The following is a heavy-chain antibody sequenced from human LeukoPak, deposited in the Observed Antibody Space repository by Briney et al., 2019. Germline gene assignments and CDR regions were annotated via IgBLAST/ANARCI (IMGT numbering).Heavy chain of an antibody. CDR2: INRDGSST. CDR1: GITFSSYW. CDR3: ARDSKRGYSYGYTDY. D-gene: IGHD5-18*01. V-gene: IGHV3-74*01. Sequence: GGFLRLSCAASGITFSSYWLHWVRQARVEGMVWVSRINRDGSSTSYADDVKGRFNISRDNAKNTLYLQINGLRAEDTALYYCARDSKRGYSYGYTDYWGQGTLVTVPS. J-gene: IGHJ4*02.